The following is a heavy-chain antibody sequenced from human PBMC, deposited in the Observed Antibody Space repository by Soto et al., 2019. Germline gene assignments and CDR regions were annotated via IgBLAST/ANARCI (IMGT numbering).Heavy chain of an antibody. CDR1: GFTFSSYA. CDR2: ISGSGGST. CDR3: AKSGGLIIAAAGSFFDY. D-gene: IGHD6-13*01. Sequence: GGSLRLSCAASGFTFSSYAMSWVRQAPGKGLEWVSAISGSGGSTYYADSVKGRFTISRDNSKNTLYLQMNSLRAEDTAVYYCAKSGGLIIAAAGSFFDYWGQGTLVTVSS. V-gene: IGHV3-23*01. J-gene: IGHJ4*02.